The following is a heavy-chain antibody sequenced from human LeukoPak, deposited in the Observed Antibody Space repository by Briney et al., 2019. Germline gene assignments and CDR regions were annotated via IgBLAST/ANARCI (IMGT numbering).Heavy chain of an antibody. V-gene: IGHV3-7*01. CDR3: ARGPSWRGP. D-gene: IGHD3-10*01. J-gene: IGHJ5*02. CDR1: GFTFTKYW. CDR2: IKQDGSDK. Sequence: PGDSLRLSCAASGFTFTKYWMTWVRQAPGKGLEWVGNIKQDGSDKNYMDSVKGRFTISRDNTKNSVYLQMSSLRAEDTAVYYCARGPSWRGPWGQGTLVTVSS.